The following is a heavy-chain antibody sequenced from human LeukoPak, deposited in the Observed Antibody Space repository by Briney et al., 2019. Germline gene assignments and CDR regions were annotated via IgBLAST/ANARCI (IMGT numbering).Heavy chain of an antibody. V-gene: IGHV1-46*01. CDR3: ARDRALRPDYYYYGMDV. Sequence: ASVKVSCKASGYTFTSYYMHWVRQAPGQGLEWMGIINPSGGSTSYALKFQGRVTMTRDTSTSTVYMELSSLRSEDTAVYYCARDRALRPDYYYYGMDVWGQGTTVTVSS. CDR2: INPSGGST. CDR1: GYTFTSYY. D-gene: IGHD1-14*01. J-gene: IGHJ6*02.